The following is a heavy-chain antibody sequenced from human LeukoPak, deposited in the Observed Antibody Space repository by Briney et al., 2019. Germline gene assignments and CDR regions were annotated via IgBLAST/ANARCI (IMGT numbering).Heavy chain of an antibody. D-gene: IGHD6-13*01. Sequence: GGSLRLSCAASGFTFSSYSMNWVRQAPGQGLDGWAFIRYDGSDQYYTDSVTCRFTISRDNSKNTLYLQMNRLRAEDTAVYYCARDPPLITATGSRYFQHWGQGTLVTVSS. CDR2: IRYDGSDQ. V-gene: IGHV3-30*02. CDR1: GFTFSSYS. J-gene: IGHJ1*01. CDR3: ARDPPLITATGSRYFQH.